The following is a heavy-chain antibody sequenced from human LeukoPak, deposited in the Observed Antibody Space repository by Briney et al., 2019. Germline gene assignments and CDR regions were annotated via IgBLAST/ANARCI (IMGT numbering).Heavy chain of an antibody. V-gene: IGHV4-59*01. CDR3: ARFVVVTAFDY. Sequence: TSETLSLTCSVSGGSISSYYWSWIRQPPGKGLEWIGYIYYSGSTHYNPSLKSRLTISIDTSKNQFSLKLSSVTAADTAVYYCARFVVVTAFDYWGQGTLVTVSS. CDR1: GGSISSYY. D-gene: IGHD3-22*01. CDR2: IYYSGST. J-gene: IGHJ4*02.